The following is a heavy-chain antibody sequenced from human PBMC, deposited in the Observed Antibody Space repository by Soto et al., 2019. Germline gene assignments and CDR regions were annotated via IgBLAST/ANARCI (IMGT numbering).Heavy chain of an antibody. Sequence: ASVKVSCKASGYTFTSYYMHWVRQAPGQGLEWMGIINPSGASTSYAQKFQGRVTMTRDTSTSTVYMELSSLRSEDTAVYYCARSTVTTLGYYYGMDVWGQGTTVTVSS. CDR3: ARSTVTTLGYYYGMDV. CDR1: GYTFTSYY. CDR2: INPSGAST. D-gene: IGHD4-4*01. V-gene: IGHV1-46*01. J-gene: IGHJ6*02.